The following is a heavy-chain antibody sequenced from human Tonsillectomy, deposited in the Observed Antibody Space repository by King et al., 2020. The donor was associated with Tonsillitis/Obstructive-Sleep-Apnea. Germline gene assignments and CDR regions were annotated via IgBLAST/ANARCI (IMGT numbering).Heavy chain of an antibody. J-gene: IGHJ4*02. CDR2: ISGSGGST. V-gene: IGHV3-23*04. CDR1: GFTFSSYA. CDR3: AKDRSYIVVVPAAANDY. D-gene: IGHD2-2*01. Sequence: QLVQSGGGLVQPGGSLRLSCAASGFTFSSYAMSWVRQAPGKGLEWDSAISGSGGSTYYADSVKGRFTISRDNSKNTLYLQMNSLRAEDTAVYYCAKDRSYIVVVPAAANDYWGQGTLVTVSS.